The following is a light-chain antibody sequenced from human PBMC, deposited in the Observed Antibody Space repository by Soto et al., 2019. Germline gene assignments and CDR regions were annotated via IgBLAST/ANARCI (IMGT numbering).Light chain of an antibody. V-gene: IGKV3-20*01. CDR2: GAS. Sequence: EIVLTQSPGTLSLSAGERATLSCRASQSISSNYLAWYQQKPGQAPRLLIFGASYRATGIPDRFSGSGSGRDFTLTISSLEPQDFAVYFCQQYGSSHPEFTVGPGTKVDSK. J-gene: IGKJ3*01. CDR1: QSISSNY. CDR3: QQYGSSHPEFT.